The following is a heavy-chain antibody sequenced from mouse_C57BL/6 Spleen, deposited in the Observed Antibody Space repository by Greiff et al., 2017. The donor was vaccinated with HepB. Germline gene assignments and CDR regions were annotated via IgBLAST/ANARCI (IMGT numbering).Heavy chain of an antibody. J-gene: IGHJ4*01. D-gene: IGHD3-2*02. V-gene: IGHV1-52*01. CDR2: IDPSDSET. Sequence: QVQLQQSGAELVRPGSSVKLSCKASGYTFTSYWMHWVKQRPIQGLEWIGNIDPSDSETHYNQKFKDKATLTVDKSSSTAYMQLSSLTSEDSAVYYCATAQAPYYYAMDYWGQGTSVTVSS. CDR1: GYTFTSYW. CDR3: ATAQAPYYYAMDY.